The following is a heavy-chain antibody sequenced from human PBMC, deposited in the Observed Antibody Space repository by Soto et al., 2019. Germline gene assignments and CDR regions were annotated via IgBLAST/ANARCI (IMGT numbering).Heavy chain of an antibody. CDR2: IIPIFGTA. CDR1: VGTFSSYV. J-gene: IGHJ4*02. V-gene: IGHV1-69*13. Sequence: SVKVSCKASVGTFSSYVISWVRQAPGQGLEWMGGIIPIFGTANYAQKFQGRVTITADESTSTAYMELSSLRSEDTAVYYCATIVGYSYGSKYFDYWGQGTLVTVSS. D-gene: IGHD5-18*01. CDR3: ATIVGYSYGSKYFDY.